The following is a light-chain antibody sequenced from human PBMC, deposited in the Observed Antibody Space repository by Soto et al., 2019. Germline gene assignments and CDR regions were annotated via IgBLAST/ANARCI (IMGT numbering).Light chain of an antibody. CDR1: SSDVGSYNL. V-gene: IGLV2-14*02. CDR3: QSYDSSNYV. Sequence: QSALTQPASVSGSPGQSITISCTGTSSDVGSYNLVSWYQQHPGKAPKLMIYEDNQRPSGVPDRFSGSIDSSSNSASLTISGLKTEDEADYYCQSYDSSNYVFGTGTKLTVL. J-gene: IGLJ1*01. CDR2: EDN.